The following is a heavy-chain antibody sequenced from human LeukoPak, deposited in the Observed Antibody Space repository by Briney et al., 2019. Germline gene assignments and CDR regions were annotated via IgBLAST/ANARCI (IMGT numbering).Heavy chain of an antibody. CDR2: MYYSGNT. D-gene: IGHD3-22*01. J-gene: IGHJ4*02. Sequence: NPSETLSLTCTVSGDSISTYNYFWGWIRQPPGKGLEWIGSMYYSGNTYYSPSPKSRVTISADTSKNQFSLKVTSVTAADTAVYYCARASGGYYWDFDYWGQGTLVTVSS. CDR1: GDSISTYNYF. V-gene: IGHV4-39*01. CDR3: ARASGGYYWDFDY.